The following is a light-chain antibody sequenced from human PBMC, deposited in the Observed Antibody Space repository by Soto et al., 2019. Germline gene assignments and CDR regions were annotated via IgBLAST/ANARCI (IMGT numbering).Light chain of an antibody. CDR1: NRDIVAYNL. V-gene: IGLV2-14*01. Sequence: QSALTQPASVSGSLGQSITISCTGSNRDIVAYNLVSCYQQYPDTAPKLLIYEVRNRPSGVSYRFTGSRSGNTASLTISALQVDDESTFYCSSYTTTSTLLFGGWTKLTFL. CDR3: SSYTTTSTLL. CDR2: EVR. J-gene: IGLJ3*02.